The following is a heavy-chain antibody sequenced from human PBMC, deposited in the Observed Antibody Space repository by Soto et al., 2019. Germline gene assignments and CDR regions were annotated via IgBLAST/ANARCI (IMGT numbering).Heavy chain of an antibody. CDR3: ARDPGYSSSWSQNWFDP. Sequence: SETLSLTCTVSGGSISSGGYYWSWIRQHPGKGLEWIGYIYYSGSTYYNPSLKSRVTISVDTSKNQFSLKLSSVTAADTAVYYCARDPGYSSSWSQNWFDPWGQGTLVTVSS. CDR2: IYYSGST. V-gene: IGHV4-31*03. J-gene: IGHJ5*02. CDR1: GGSISSGGYY. D-gene: IGHD6-13*01.